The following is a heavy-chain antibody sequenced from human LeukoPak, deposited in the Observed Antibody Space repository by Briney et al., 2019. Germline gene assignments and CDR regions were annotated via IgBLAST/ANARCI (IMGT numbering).Heavy chain of an antibody. Sequence: ASVKVSCKASGYTFTSYDINWVRQATGQGLEWMGRIIPILGIANYAQKFQGRVTITADKSTSTAYMELSSLRSEDTAVYYCARGAYCGGDCYSFDYWGQGTLVTVSS. CDR2: IIPILGIA. D-gene: IGHD2-21*02. CDR3: ARGAYCGGDCYSFDY. V-gene: IGHV1-69*04. CDR1: GYTFTSYD. J-gene: IGHJ4*02.